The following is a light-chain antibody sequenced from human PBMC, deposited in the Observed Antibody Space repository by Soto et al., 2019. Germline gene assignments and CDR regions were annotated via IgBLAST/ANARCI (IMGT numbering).Light chain of an antibody. Sequence: DIQMTQSPSTLSASVGDRVTITCRASQSISSWMAWYQQKPGKAPKLLIYKASSLESGVPSRFSGSGSGTEFTLTISSLQPDDFATYYCQQYNSYSLTFGGGTKVEIK. CDR2: KAS. CDR3: QQYNSYSLT. V-gene: IGKV1-5*03. J-gene: IGKJ4*01. CDR1: QSISSW.